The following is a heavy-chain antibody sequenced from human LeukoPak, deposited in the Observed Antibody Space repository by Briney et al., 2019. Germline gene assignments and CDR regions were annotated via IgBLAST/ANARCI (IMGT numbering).Heavy chain of an antibody. V-gene: IGHV1-18*01. CDR1: GYTFTSHG. Sequence: ASVKVSCKTYGYTFTSHGISWVRQAPGQGLEWMGWISAFNGETHYAQNLQGRVTMTTDTSTSTAYMELRSLRSDDTAMYYCARDPSNTSGRYTYFDYWGQGTLVTVSS. CDR3: ARDPSNTSGRYTYFDY. J-gene: IGHJ4*02. CDR2: ISAFNGET. D-gene: IGHD3-16*02.